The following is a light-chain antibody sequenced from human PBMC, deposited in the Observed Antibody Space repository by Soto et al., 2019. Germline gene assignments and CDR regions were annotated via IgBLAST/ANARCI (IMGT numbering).Light chain of an antibody. CDR1: QSVSSY. J-gene: IGKJ2*01. V-gene: IGKV3-11*01. CDR3: QQRSNGYT. Sequence: IVLTQSPATLSLSPGERVTLSCRASQSVSSYLAWYQQKPGQAPRLLIYDASNRATGIPARFSGSGSGTDFTPTISSLEPEDFAVYYCQQRSNGYTFGQGTKLEIK. CDR2: DAS.